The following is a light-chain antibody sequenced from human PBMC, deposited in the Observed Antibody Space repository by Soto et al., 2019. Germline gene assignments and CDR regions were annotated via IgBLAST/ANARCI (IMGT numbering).Light chain of an antibody. Sequence: DIQMTQSPSTLSASVGDSVTITCRASESISSWLAWYQQKPGKVPKLLIYKASSLESKVPSRFSGRGSGTEFTLTISSLQPDDFATYYCQQYNDASPTFGHGTKLETK. CDR2: KAS. CDR1: ESISSW. V-gene: IGKV1-5*03. CDR3: QQYNDASPT. J-gene: IGKJ2*01.